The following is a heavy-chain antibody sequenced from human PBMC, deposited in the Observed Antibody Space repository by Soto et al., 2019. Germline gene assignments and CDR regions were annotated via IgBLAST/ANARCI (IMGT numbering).Heavy chain of an antibody. J-gene: IGHJ4*02. Sequence: QVQLVESGGGVVQPGRSLRLSCAASGFTFSSYGMHWVRQAPGKGLEWVAVISYDGSNKYYADSVKGRFTISRDNSKNTLYLQMNSLRAEDMAVYYCAKDRGGGSYGPLDYWGQGTLVTVSS. CDR1: GFTFSSYG. CDR2: ISYDGSNK. V-gene: IGHV3-30*18. D-gene: IGHD1-26*01. CDR3: AKDRGGGSYGPLDY.